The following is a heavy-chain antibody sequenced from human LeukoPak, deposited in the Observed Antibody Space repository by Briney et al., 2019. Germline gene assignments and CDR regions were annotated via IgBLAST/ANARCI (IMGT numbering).Heavy chain of an antibody. CDR3: ARLDIVVVPAARHGWFDP. CDR1: GGSFSGYY. V-gene: IGHV4-34*01. J-gene: IGHJ5*02. D-gene: IGHD2-2*03. Sequence: SETLSLTCAVYGGSFSGYYWSWIRQPPGKGLEWIGEINHSGSTNYNPSLKSRVTISVDTSKNQFSLKLSSVTAADTAVYYCARLDIVVVPAARHGWFDPWGQGTLVTVSP. CDR2: INHSGST.